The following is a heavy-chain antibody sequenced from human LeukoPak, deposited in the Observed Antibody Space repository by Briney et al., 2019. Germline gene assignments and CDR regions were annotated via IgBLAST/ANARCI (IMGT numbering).Heavy chain of an antibody. Sequence: PGGSLRLSCAASGFTFDDYGMSWVRQAPGKGLEWVSGINWNGGSTGYADSVKGRFTISRDNSKNTLYLQMNSLRAEDTAVYYCARGTPTVESWFDPWGQGTLVTVSS. D-gene: IGHD4-17*01. CDR3: ARGTPTVESWFDP. CDR2: INWNGGST. CDR1: GFTFDDYG. J-gene: IGHJ5*02. V-gene: IGHV3-20*04.